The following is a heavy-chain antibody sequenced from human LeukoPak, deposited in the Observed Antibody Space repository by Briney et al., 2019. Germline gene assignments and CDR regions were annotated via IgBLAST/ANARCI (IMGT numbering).Heavy chain of an antibody. D-gene: IGHD3-3*01. CDR3: ARASTIFDAFDI. J-gene: IGHJ3*02. CDR2: IYYSGST. V-gene: IGHV4-59*01. Sequence: PSQTLSLTCTVSGGSISSYYWSWIRQPPGKGLEWIGYIYYSGSTNYNPSLKSRVTISVDTSKNQFSLKLSSVTAADTAVYYCARASTIFDAFDIWGQGTMVTVSS. CDR1: GGSISSYY.